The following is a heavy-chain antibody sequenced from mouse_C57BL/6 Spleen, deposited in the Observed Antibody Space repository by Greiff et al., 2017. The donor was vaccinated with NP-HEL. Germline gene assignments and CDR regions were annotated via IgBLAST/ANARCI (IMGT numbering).Heavy chain of an antibody. Sequence: VKLQQSGPELVKPGASVKISCKASGYSFTSYYIHWVKQRPGQGLEWIGWIYPGSGNTKYNEKFKGKATLTADTSSSTAYMQLSSLTSEDSAVYYCARPITTVRAMDYWGQGTSVTVSS. V-gene: IGHV1-66*01. J-gene: IGHJ4*01. CDR2: IYPGSGNT. D-gene: IGHD1-1*01. CDR1: GYSFTSYY. CDR3: ARPITTVRAMDY.